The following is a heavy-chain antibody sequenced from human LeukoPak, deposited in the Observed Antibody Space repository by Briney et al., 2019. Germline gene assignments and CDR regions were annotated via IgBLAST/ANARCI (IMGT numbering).Heavy chain of an antibody. CDR1: GFTFSSYA. J-gene: IGHJ4*02. CDR3: ARESGITMVRGVTYFDY. Sequence: GGSLRLSCAASGFTFSSYAMSWVRQAPGKGLEWVSYISSSSSTIYYADSVKGRFTISRDNAKNSLYLQMNSLRAEDTAVYYCARESGITMVRGVTYFDYWGQGTLVTVSS. CDR2: ISSSSSTI. D-gene: IGHD3-10*01. V-gene: IGHV3-48*04.